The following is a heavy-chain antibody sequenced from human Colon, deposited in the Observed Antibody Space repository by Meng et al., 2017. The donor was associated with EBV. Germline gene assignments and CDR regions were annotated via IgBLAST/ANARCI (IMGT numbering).Heavy chain of an antibody. D-gene: IGHD3-10*01. CDR2: IYYIGGT. CDR3: ARVSGRSFDP. J-gene: IGHJ5*02. Sequence: QVQLQESGPGLVNPAETLSLTCTVSGDSVATGRYYWSWIRQPPGKGLEWIAYIYYIGGTNYNPSLKSRLTISLDTSKNQFSLSLRSVTAADTAVYYCARVSGRSFDPWGQGTLVTVFS. CDR1: GDSVATGRYY. V-gene: IGHV4-61*01.